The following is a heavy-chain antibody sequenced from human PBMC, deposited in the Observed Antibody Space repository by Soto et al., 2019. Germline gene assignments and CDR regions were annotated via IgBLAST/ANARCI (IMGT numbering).Heavy chain of an antibody. CDR3: AKDGLGDSGYDFVGYYMDV. CDR1: GFTFSSYA. CDR2: ISGSGGST. D-gene: IGHD5-12*01. Sequence: GGSLRLSCAASGFTFSSYAMSWVRQAPGKGLEWVSAISGSGGSTYYADSVKGRFTISRDNSKNTLYLQMNSLRAEDTAVYYCAKDGLGDSGYDFVGYYMDVWGKGTTVTVSS. V-gene: IGHV3-23*01. J-gene: IGHJ6*03.